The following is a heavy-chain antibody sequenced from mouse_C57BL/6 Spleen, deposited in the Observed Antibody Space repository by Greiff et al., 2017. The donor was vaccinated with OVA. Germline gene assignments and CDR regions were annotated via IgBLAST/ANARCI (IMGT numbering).Heavy chain of an antibody. D-gene: IGHD2-4*01. CDR2: IDPENGDT. Sequence: EVKLVESGAELVRPGASVKLSCTASGFNIKDDYMHWVKQRPEQGLEWIGWIDPENGDTEYASKFQGKATITADTSSNTAYLQLSSLTSEDTAVYYCTRYDYSSWFAYWGQGTLVTVSA. CDR3: TRYDYSSWFAY. CDR1: GFNIKDDY. J-gene: IGHJ3*01. V-gene: IGHV14-4*01.